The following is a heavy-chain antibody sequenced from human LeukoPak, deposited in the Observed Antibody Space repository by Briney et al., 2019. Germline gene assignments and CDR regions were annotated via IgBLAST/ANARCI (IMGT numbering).Heavy chain of an antibody. CDR1: GFTFSSSW. Sequence: GGSLRLPCAASGFTFSSSWMHWVRQAPGKGLVWVSRINTDGSTTGYADSVEGRFTISRDNAKNTLYLQMNSLRAEDTAVYYCAKPGYSSSWSSDYWGQGTLVTVSS. V-gene: IGHV3-74*01. D-gene: IGHD6-13*01. J-gene: IGHJ4*02. CDR3: AKPGYSSSWSSDY. CDR2: INTDGSTT.